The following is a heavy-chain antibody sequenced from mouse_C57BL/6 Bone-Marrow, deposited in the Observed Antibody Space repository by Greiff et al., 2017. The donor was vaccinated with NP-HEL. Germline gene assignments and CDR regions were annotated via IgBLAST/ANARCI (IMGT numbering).Heavy chain of an antibody. D-gene: IGHD1-1*01. CDR3: ARKGATVVATEGYYFDY. Sequence: VKLVESGPGLVAPSQSLSITCTVSGFSLTSYAISWVRQPPGKGLEWLGVIWTGGGTNYNSALKSRLSISKDNSKSQVFLKMNSLQTDDTARYYCARKGATVVATEGYYFDYWGQGTTLTVSS. J-gene: IGHJ2*01. CDR1: GFSLTSYA. V-gene: IGHV2-9-1*01. CDR2: IWTGGGT.